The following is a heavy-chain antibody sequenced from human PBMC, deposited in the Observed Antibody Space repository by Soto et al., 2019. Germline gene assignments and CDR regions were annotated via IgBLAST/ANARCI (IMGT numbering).Heavy chain of an antibody. V-gene: IGHV3-7*01. CDR2: IKQDGSEK. J-gene: IGHJ4*02. CDR1: GFTFSSYW. Sequence: ESGGGLVQPGGSLRLSCAASGFTFSSYWMSWVRQAPGKGLEWVANIKQDGSEKYYVDSVKGRFTISRDNAKNSLYLQMNSLRAEDTAVYYCARDGWGIQLCLDYWGQGTLVTVSS. CDR3: ARDGWGIQLCLDY. D-gene: IGHD5-18*01.